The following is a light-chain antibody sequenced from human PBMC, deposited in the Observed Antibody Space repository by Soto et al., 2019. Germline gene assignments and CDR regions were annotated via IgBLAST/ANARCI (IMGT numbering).Light chain of an antibody. J-gene: IGLJ1*01. CDR2: EVT. CDR3: ISYTGSSTSYV. CDR1: SSDVGIYNY. V-gene: IGLV2-14*01. Sequence: QSVLTQPASVSGSPGQSIAISCTGSSSDVGIYNYVSWYQQHPGKVPKLIIYEVTNRPSGVSSRFSGSKSGNTASLTISGLQAEDEADYYCISYTGSSTSYVFGSGTKV.